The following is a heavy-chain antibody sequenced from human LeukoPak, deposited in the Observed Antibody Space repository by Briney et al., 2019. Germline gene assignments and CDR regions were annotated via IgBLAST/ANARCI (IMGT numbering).Heavy chain of an antibody. J-gene: IGHJ4*02. CDR3: ARDYDSYFDY. V-gene: IGHV3-23*01. D-gene: IGHD3-22*01. CDR2: ISDSGGST. CDR1: AFTFSSYA. Sequence: GESLRLSCAASAFTFSSYAMSWVRQAPGKGLEWVSAISDSGGSTYYADSVKGRFTISRDNSKNTLYLQMNSLRAEDTAVYYCARDYDSYFDYWGQGTLVTVSS.